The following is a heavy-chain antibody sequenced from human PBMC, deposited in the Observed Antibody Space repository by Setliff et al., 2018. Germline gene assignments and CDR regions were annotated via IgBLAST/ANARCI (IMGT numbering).Heavy chain of an antibody. V-gene: IGHV4-4*08. D-gene: IGHD3-10*01. CDR2: IHTSEST. J-gene: IGHJ6*03. Sequence: PSETLSLTCSVSGASISSYFWTWIRQPPGKGLEWIGNIHTSESTKYNPSLKSRVTISLDTSKRQFSLKLTSVTAADTAVYYCARALASGSYSGQSSYYMDVWGKGTTVTVSS. CDR1: GASISSYF. CDR3: ARALASGSYSGQSSYYMDV.